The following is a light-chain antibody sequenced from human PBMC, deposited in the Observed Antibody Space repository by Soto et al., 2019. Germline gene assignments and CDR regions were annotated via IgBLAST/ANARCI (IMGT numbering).Light chain of an antibody. CDR3: QQYSTYPFT. Sequence: ATRMTQSPSSCSASTGDRVNITCRADQGVSSYLAWYQQKPGRAPKLLIYAASTLQSGVPSTFSGSGSGTDFTLTISCLQSEDFATYFCQQYSTYPFTFGHGPKVDVK. V-gene: IGKV1-8*01. J-gene: IGKJ3*01. CDR2: AAS. CDR1: QGVSSY.